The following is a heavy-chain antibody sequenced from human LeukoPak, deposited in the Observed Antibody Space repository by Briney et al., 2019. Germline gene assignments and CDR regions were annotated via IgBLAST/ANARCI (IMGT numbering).Heavy chain of an antibody. CDR1: GYTLTELS. V-gene: IGHV1-24*01. J-gene: IGHJ3*02. CDR3: ATEIILSYYDFWSGYPTHAFDI. Sequence: ASVKVSCKVSGYTLTELSMHWVRQAPGKGLEWMGGFDPEDGETIYAQKFQGRVTMTEDTSTDTAYMELSSLRSEDTAVYYCATEIILSYYDFWSGYPTHAFDIWGQGTMVTVSS. CDR2: FDPEDGET. D-gene: IGHD3-3*01.